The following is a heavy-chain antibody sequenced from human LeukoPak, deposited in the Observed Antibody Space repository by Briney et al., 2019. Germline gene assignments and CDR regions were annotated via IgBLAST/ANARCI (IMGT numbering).Heavy chain of an antibody. CDR3: ARETRKVGATTGFDLDY. CDR1: GFTFSSYG. CDR2: IWYDGSNK. D-gene: IGHD1-26*01. V-gene: IGHV3-33*01. Sequence: PGGSLRLSCAASGFTFSSYGMHWVRQAPGKGLEWVAVIWYDGSNKYYADSVKGRFTISRDNSKNTLYLQMNSLRAEDTAVYYCARETRKVGATTGFDLDYWGQGTLVTVSS. J-gene: IGHJ4*02.